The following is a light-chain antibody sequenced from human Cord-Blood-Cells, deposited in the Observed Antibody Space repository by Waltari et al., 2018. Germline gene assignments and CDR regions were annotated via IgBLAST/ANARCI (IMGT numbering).Light chain of an antibody. V-gene: IGKV1-39*01. Sequence: DIQMTQSPSSLPASVVDRVTSTCRASQSFSSYLILYQQKPGKDPKLLIYAASSLPSGVPSRFSGSGSGTDFTLTISSLQPEDFATYYCQQSYSTPYTFGQGTKLEIK. CDR2: AAS. CDR1: QSFSSY. CDR3: QQSYSTPYT. J-gene: IGKJ2*01.